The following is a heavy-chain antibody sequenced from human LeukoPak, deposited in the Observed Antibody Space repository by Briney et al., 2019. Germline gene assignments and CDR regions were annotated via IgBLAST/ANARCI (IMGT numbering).Heavy chain of an antibody. V-gene: IGHV4-30-4*07. Sequence: SQTLSLTCAVSGGSISSGGYSWSWIRQPPGKGLEWIGYIYYSGSTNYNPSLKSRVTISVDTSKNQFSLKLSSVTAADTAVYYCARHGSSWYLIDYWGQGTLVTVSS. J-gene: IGHJ4*02. CDR2: IYYSGST. CDR3: ARHGSSWYLIDY. CDR1: GGSISSGGYS. D-gene: IGHD6-13*01.